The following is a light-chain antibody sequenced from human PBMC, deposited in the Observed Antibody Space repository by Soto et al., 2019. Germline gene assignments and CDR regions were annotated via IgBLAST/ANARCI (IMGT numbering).Light chain of an antibody. V-gene: IGKV3-20*01. Sequence: EIVLTQSPGTLSLSPGERGTLSCRASQSVSKNYLAWYQQKPGQAPRLRIYGASSRATGIPERFSGSGSGTDFPLTISRLEPEDFAVYSCQQYGSSPLTFGGGTKVEIK. J-gene: IGKJ4*01. CDR3: QQYGSSPLT. CDR2: GAS. CDR1: QSVSKNY.